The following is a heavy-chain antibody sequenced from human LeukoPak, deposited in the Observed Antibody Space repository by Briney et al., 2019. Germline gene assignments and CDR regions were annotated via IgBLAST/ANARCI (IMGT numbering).Heavy chain of an antibody. J-gene: IGHJ6*03. CDR2: ISAYNGNR. V-gene: IGHV1-18*03. CDR3: ARDLSSSSYYYMDV. CDR1: GYTFTSYR. Sequence: ASVKDSCKASGYTFTSYRISWVRQAPGQGLEWMGWISAYNGNRNYVQKLQDRVTMTTDTSTSTAYMELRSLRSDDMAVYYCARDLSSSSYYYMDVWGKGTTVTVSS. D-gene: IGHD6-13*01.